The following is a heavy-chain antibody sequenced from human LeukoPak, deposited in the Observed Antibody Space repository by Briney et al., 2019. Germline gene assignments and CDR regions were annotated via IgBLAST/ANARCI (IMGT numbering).Heavy chain of an antibody. Sequence: GGSLRLSCAASGFTFSTYAMSWVRQAPGKGLEWVSVIRGNSGSIYYADSVKGRFTISRDNSRNTLYLQMNSLRAEDTAIYYCAKDLYGDYGGIDYWGQGTPVTVSS. CDR2: IRGNSGSI. J-gene: IGHJ4*02. D-gene: IGHD4-17*01. CDR3: AKDLYGDYGGIDY. V-gene: IGHV3-23*01. CDR1: GFTFSTYA.